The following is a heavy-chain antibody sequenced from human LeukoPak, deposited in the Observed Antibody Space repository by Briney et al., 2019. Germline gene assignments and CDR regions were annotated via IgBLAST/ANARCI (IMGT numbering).Heavy chain of an antibody. D-gene: IGHD3-10*01. Sequence: GASVKVSCKASGYTFTSYGISWVRQAPGQGLEWMGWISVYNGNTNYAQKLQGRVTMTTDTSTSTAYMELRSLRSDDTAVYYCARDRGTGMIDAFDIWGQGTMVTVSS. CDR1: GYTFTSYG. V-gene: IGHV1-18*01. CDR2: ISVYNGNT. CDR3: ARDRGTGMIDAFDI. J-gene: IGHJ3*02.